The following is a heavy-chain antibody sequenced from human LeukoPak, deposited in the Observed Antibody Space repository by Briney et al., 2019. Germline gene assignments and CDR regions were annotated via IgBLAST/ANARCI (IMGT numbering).Heavy chain of an antibody. CDR2: LRKDATYS. J-gene: IGHJ4*02. CDR3: AKRRAHSGTYRWSEYDY. CDR1: GFPFSSYG. Sequence: GGSLRLSCAASGFPFSSYGMYWVRQTPDKGLQLVAYLRKDATYSNYADSVRGRFTISIDNSKNTLDLQMSSLRVEDTAVYYCAKRRAHSGTYRWSEYDYWGRGTVVTVSS. D-gene: IGHD1-26*01. V-gene: IGHV3-30*02.